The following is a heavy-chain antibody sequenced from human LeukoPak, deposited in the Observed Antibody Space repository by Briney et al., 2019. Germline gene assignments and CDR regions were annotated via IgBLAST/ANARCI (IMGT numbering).Heavy chain of an antibody. CDR1: GYTFTGCY. J-gene: IGHJ6*02. D-gene: IGHD2-2*01. CDR2: INPNSGGT. CDR3: ARDQSSTSSHYYYYYGMDV. V-gene: IGHV1-2*02. Sequence: ASVKVSCKASGYTFTGCYMHWVRQAPGQGLEWMGWINPNSGGTNYAQKFQGRVTMTRDTSISTAYMELSRLRSDDTAVYYCARDQSSTSSHYYYYYGMDVWGQGTTVTVSS.